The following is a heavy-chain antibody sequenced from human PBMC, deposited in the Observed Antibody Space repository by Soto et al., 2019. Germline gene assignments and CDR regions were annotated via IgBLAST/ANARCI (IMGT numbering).Heavy chain of an antibody. Sequence: SVKVSCKASGGTFSSYAISWVRQAPGQGLEWMGGIIPIFGTANYAQKFQGRVTITADESTSTAYMELSSLRSEDTAVYYCARVPVFYGSGSYSYYYYYYGMDVWGQGTTVTVSS. CDR2: IIPIFGTA. D-gene: IGHD3-10*01. CDR1: GGTFSSYA. J-gene: IGHJ6*02. V-gene: IGHV1-69*13. CDR3: ARVPVFYGSGSYSYYYYYYGMDV.